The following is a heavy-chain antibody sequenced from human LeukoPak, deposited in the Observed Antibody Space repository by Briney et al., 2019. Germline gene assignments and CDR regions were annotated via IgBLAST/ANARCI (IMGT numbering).Heavy chain of an antibody. D-gene: IGHD3-10*02. Sequence: GGSLRLSCAASGFSFSSHWMSWVRQAPGKGLEWVANINQDGSEKNNVDSVKGRFTISRDNAKNSLYLQMNSLRAEDTAVYYCAELGITMIGGIWGKGTTVTISS. CDR3: AELGITMIGGI. CDR2: INQDGSEK. V-gene: IGHV3-7*01. J-gene: IGHJ6*04. CDR1: GFSFSSHW.